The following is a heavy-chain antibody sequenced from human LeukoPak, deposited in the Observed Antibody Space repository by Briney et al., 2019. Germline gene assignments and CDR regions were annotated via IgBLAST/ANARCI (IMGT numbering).Heavy chain of an antibody. CDR2: IGSDNKP. CDR3: AKDREYSGSYRPGPTRYYYGMDV. J-gene: IGHJ6*02. Sequence: PGGSLRLSCEASGFTFSAYAMTWVRQAPGKGLEWVSSIGSDNKPHYSESVKGRFAISRDNSKSMLFLQLNSLRAEDTAVFYCAKDREYSGSYRPGPTRYYYGMDVWGQGTTVTVS. CDR1: GFTFSAYA. D-gene: IGHD1-26*01. V-gene: IGHV3-23*01.